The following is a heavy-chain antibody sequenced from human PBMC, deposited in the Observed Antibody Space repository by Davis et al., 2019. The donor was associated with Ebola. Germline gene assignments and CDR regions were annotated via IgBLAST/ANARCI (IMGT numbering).Heavy chain of an antibody. CDR3: ARELVPAAIPPYYYYGMDV. Sequence: ASVKVSCKASGYTFTSYDINWVRQATGQGLEWMGWMNPNSGNTGYAQKFQGRVTMTRNTSISTAYMELSSLRSEDTAVHYCARELVPAAIPPYYYYGMDVWGQGTTVTVSS. D-gene: IGHD2-2*02. V-gene: IGHV1-8*01. CDR1: GYTFTSYD. CDR2: MNPNSGNT. J-gene: IGHJ6*02.